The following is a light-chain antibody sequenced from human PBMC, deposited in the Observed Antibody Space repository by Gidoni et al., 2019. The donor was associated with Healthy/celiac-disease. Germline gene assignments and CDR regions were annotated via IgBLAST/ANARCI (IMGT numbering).Light chain of an antibody. V-gene: IGLV1-40*01. CDR2: GNS. Sequence: QSVLTQPPSVSGAPGQRVTISCTGSSSNIVAGYDVHWYQQLPGTAPKLLIYGNSNRPSGVSDRFSGSKSGTSASLAITGLQAEDEADYYCQSYDSSLSGSWVFGGGTKLTVL. CDR3: QSYDSSLSGSWV. CDR1: SSNIVAGYD. J-gene: IGLJ3*02.